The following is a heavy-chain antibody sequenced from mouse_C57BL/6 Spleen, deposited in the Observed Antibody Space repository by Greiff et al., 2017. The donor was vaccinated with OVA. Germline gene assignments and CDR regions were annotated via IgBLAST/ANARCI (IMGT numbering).Heavy chain of an antibody. J-gene: IGHJ4*01. Sequence: QVQLQQSGAELARPGASVKMSCKASGYTFTSYTMHWVKQRPGQGLEWIGYINPSSGYTKYNQKFKDKATLTADKSSSTAYMQLSSLTSEDSAVYYCASQPDYGNYVGGSMDYWGQGTSVTVSS. CDR3: ASQPDYGNYVGGSMDY. D-gene: IGHD2-1*01. V-gene: IGHV1-4*01. CDR2: INPSSGYT. CDR1: GYTFTSYT.